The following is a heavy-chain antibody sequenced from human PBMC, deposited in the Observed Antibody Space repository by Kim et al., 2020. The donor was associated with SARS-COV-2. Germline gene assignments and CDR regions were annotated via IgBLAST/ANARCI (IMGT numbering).Heavy chain of an antibody. CDR2: INPSGGST. V-gene: IGHV1-46*01. CDR1: GYTFTSYY. Sequence: ASVKVSCKASGYTFTSYYMHWVRQAPGQGLEWMGIINPSGGSTSYAQKFQGRVTMTRDTSTSTVYMELSSLRSEDTAVYYCAREGRAWFGELFGMDNYYYYGMDVWGQGTTVTVSS. D-gene: IGHD3-10*01. J-gene: IGHJ6*02. CDR3: AREGRAWFGELFGMDNYYYYGMDV.